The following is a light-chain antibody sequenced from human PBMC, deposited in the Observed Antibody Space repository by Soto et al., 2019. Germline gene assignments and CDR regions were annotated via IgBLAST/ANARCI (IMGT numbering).Light chain of an antibody. V-gene: IGKV1-39*01. Sequence: DIQMTQSPSSLSASLGDRVTITCRASQSINNYLNWYQQEEGKAPKLLIYAATSLQSGVPSRFSGSGSGTEFTLTISSLQPGDCATYYCQQSYNSPYPFGLGTKLEIK. CDR2: AAT. CDR3: QQSYNSPYP. CDR1: QSINNY. J-gene: IGKJ2*01.